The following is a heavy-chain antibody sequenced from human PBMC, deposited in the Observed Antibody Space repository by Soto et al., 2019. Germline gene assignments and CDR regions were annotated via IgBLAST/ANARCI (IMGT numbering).Heavy chain of an antibody. Sequence: PSETLSLTCTVSGGSISSEGYYWSWFRQPPGKGLEWIGDIYYSGSTYYHPSLKSRLTMSGDTSKSQFSLKLSSVTAADTAVYYCARGRGYSYGPYYFDYWGQGTLVTVSS. CDR1: GGSISSEGYY. CDR2: IYYSGST. V-gene: IGHV4-31*03. J-gene: IGHJ4*02. CDR3: ARGRGYSYGPYYFDY. D-gene: IGHD5-18*01.